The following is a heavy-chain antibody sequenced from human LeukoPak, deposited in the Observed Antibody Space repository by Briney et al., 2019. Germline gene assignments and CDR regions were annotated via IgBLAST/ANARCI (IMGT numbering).Heavy chain of an antibody. V-gene: IGHV1-2*02. CDR1: GYTFSGYY. J-gene: IGHJ3*02. CDR2: INPNSGGT. Sequence: ASVKVSCKASGYTFSGYYMHWVRQAPGQGLEWMGWINPNSGGTNYAQKFQGRVTMTRDTSITTAYMEVSRLRSDDTAVYYCATAWRGRTYDAFDIWGQRTLVIVSS. D-gene: IGHD1-26*01. CDR3: ATAWRGRTYDAFDI.